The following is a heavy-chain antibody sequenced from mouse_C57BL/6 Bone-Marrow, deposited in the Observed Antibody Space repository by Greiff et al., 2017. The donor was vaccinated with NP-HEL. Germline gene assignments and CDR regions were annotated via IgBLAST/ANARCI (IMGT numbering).Heavy chain of an antibody. CDR1: GYTFTDYE. J-gene: IGHJ1*03. V-gene: IGHV1-15*01. Sequence: VQLQQSGAELVRPGASVTLSCKASGYTFTDYEMHWVKQPPVHGLEWIGALDPETGGTAYNQKFKGKAILTADKSSSTAYMELRSLTSEDSAVYYCTKRVDGYSWYFDVWGTGTTVTVSS. CDR2: LDPETGGT. D-gene: IGHD2-3*01. CDR3: TKRVDGYSWYFDV.